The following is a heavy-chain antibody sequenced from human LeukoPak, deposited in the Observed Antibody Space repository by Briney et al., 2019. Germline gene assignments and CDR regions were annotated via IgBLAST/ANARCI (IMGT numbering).Heavy chain of an antibody. CDR1: GESFSGYY. V-gene: IGHV4-34*01. D-gene: IGHD2-2*01. J-gene: IGHJ6*02. Sequence: SETLSLTRADYGESFSGYYWSSIRQPPGKGLEWIGEINHSGSTNYNPSLKSRVTISVDTSKNQFSLKLSSVTAADTAVYYCARGGIYCSSTSCFPEGYYYGMDVWGQGTTVTVSS. CDR3: ARGGIYCSSTSCFPEGYYYGMDV. CDR2: INHSGST.